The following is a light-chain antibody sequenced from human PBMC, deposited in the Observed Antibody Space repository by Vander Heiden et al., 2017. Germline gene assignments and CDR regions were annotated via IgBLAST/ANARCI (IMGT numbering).Light chain of an antibody. CDR3: SSYAGSNNWV. Sequence: QSALTQPPYASRSPGQSVPISCTGTSSDVGGYNYVSWHQQHPGTAPKLMIYEVSKRPSGVPDRFSGSKSGNTASLTVSGLQAEDEADYYCSSYAGSNNWVFGGGTKLTVL. V-gene: IGLV2-8*01. J-gene: IGLJ3*02. CDR1: SSDVGGYNY. CDR2: EVS.